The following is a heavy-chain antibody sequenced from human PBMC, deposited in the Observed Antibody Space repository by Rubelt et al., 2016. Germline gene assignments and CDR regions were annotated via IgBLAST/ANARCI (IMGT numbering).Heavy chain of an antibody. D-gene: IGHD2-21*02. CDR1: DYA. Sequence: DYAMHWVRQAPGKGLEWVSGISWNSGSIGYADSVKGRFTISRDNSKNTLYLQMNSLRAEDTAVYYCARDKKAYCGGDCYSPSFDYWGQGTLVTVSS. V-gene: IGHV3-9*01. CDR2: ISWNSGSI. J-gene: IGHJ4*02. CDR3: ARDKKAYCGGDCYSPSFDY.